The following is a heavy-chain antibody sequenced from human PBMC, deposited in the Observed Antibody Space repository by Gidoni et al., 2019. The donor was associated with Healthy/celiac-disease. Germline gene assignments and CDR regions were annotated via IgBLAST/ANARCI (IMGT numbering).Heavy chain of an antibody. V-gene: IGHV3-49*05. D-gene: IGHD6-6*01. CDR1: GFTFGDYA. CDR2: IRSKAYGGTT. J-gene: IGHJ4*02. CDR3: TRDQVYSSSSYYFDY. Sequence: EVQLVESGGGLVKPGRSLRLSCPASGFTFGDYAMSWFRQAPGKGLEWVGFIRSKAYGGTTEYAASVKGRFTISRDDSKSIAYLQMNSLKTEDTAVYYCTRDQVYSSSSYYFDYWGQGTLVTVSS.